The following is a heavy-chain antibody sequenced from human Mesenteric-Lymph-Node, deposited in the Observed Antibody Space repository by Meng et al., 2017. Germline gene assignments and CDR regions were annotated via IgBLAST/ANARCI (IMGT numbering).Heavy chain of an antibody. Sequence: EVQLVVFGGILVQPGGSLRLSCAASGFIFSSYWMTWVRQAPGKGLEWVASINQPGSETYYVDSVKGRFTISRDNAKNSLYLQMSSLRAEDTAVYYCAGPRGYTYGIAYWGQGTLVTVSS. CDR1: GFIFSSYW. J-gene: IGHJ4*02. D-gene: IGHD5-18*01. V-gene: IGHV3-7*01. CDR2: INQPGSET. CDR3: AGPRGYTYGIAY.